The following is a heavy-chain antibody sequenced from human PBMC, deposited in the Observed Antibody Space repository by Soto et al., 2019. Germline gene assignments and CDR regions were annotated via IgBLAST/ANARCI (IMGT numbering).Heavy chain of an antibody. Sequence: QVQLVESGGGVVQPGRSLRLSCAASGFTFSSYGMHWVRQAPGKGLEWVAVIWYDGSNKYYADSVKGRFTISRDNSKNTLDLQMNSLRAEDTAVYYCSRDGGYCSGGSCYSYFDYWGQGTLVTVSS. D-gene: IGHD2-15*01. CDR2: IWYDGSNK. J-gene: IGHJ4*02. V-gene: IGHV3-33*01. CDR1: GFTFSSYG. CDR3: SRDGGYCSGGSCYSYFDY.